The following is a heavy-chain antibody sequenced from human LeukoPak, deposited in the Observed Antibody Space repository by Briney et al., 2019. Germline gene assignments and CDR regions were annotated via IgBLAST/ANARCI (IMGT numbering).Heavy chain of an antibody. D-gene: IGHD3-22*01. V-gene: IGHV3-49*04. CDR3: TRNYNTQDFDY. CDR2: IRSSPNGGTT. Sequence: PGGSLRLSCTTSGFTFSVFAINWVRQAQGKGLGWVGLIRSSPNGGTTEYGASVKGRFIISRDDSKNIAYLQMNSLKTEDTAVYYCTRNYNTQDFDYWGQGILVTVSS. CDR1: GFTFSVFA. J-gene: IGHJ4*02.